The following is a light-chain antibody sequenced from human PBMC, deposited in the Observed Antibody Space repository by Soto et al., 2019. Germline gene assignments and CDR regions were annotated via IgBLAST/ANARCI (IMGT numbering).Light chain of an antibody. V-gene: IGKV3-11*01. CDR2: DAS. CDR1: QQVSSY. CDR3: QQRSNWPPRWT. J-gene: IGKJ1*01. Sequence: EIVLTQSPATLSLSPGERPARSFRAIQQVSSYLDWSQQKPGQAPRLLIYDASNRATGTPARFSGSGSGTDFTLTISSLEPEDFAVYYCQQRSNWPPRWTFGQGTKVDIK.